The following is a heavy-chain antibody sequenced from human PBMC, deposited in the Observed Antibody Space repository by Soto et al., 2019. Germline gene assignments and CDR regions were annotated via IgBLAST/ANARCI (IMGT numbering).Heavy chain of an antibody. V-gene: IGHV2-5*02. D-gene: IGHD2-21*02. CDR3: IQSRCGGDCLQSYASHYYYGLDV. J-gene: IGHJ6*02. Sequence: QITLKESGPTLVKPTQTLTLTCTFSGFSLSTSGVGVGWIRQPPGKALEWLVLLYWDDDKRYSPSLRSRLTISKDTSKNQVVLKMTNMDPADTATYYCIQSRCGGDCLQSYASHYYYGLDVWGQGTTVAVSS. CDR1: GFSLSTSGVG. CDR2: LYWDDDK.